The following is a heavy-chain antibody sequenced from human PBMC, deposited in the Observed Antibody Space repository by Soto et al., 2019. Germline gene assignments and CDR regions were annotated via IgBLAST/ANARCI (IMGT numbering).Heavy chain of an antibody. CDR2: IYPGDSDT. CDR1: GYSFTSYW. CDR3: SRTRHYYETLFDY. D-gene: IGHD3-22*01. J-gene: IGHJ4*02. V-gene: IGHV5-51*01. Sequence: PGESLKNSCKGSGYSFTSYWIGWVRQMPGKGLEWMGIIYPGDSDTRYSPSFQGQVTISADKSISTAYLQWSSLKASDTAMYYCSRTRHYYETLFDYWGQRTLVTVSS.